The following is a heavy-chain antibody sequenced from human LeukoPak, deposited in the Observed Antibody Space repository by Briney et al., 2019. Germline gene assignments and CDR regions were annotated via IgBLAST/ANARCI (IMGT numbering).Heavy chain of an antibody. V-gene: IGHV3-64D*09. CDR3: VKEGYSYTFGGYFDY. CDR2: ISSNGGST. D-gene: IGHD5-18*01. J-gene: IGHJ4*02. CDR1: GFTFGGYT. Sequence: GGSLRLSCSASGFTFGGYTMHWVRQAPGKGLQHVSGISSNGGSTYYGDSVKGRFTISRDNSKNTLYLHMSSLRGEDTAVYYRVKEGYSYTFGGYFDYWGQGTLVTVSS.